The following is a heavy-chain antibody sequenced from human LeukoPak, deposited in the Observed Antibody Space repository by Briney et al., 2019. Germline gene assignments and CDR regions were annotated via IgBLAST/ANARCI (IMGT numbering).Heavy chain of an antibody. V-gene: IGHV3-23*01. CDR3: AKMDPTVIGWFDP. CDR1: GFTFSRYA. D-gene: IGHD4-11*01. CDR2: ISGSGGST. J-gene: IGHJ5*02. Sequence: GSLRPPCAASGFTFSRYALNLVRPAPGKGVEWVSAISGSGGSTYYADSVKGRFTISRDNSKNTLYLQMNSLRAEDTAVYYCAKMDPTVIGWFDPWGQGTLVTVSS.